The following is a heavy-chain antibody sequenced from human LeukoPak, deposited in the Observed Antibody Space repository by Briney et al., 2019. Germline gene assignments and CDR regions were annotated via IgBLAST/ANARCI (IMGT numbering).Heavy chain of an antibody. V-gene: IGHV3-64*01. CDR3: ARVFPGIAAAANY. CDR2: ISSNGGST. D-gene: IGHD6-13*01. CDR1: GFTFSSYA. J-gene: IGHJ4*02. Sequence: GGSLRLSCAASGFTFSSYAMHWVRQAPGKGLEYVSAISSNGGSTYYANSVKGRFTISRDNSKNTLYLQMGSLRAEDTAVYYCARVFPGIAAAANYWGQGTLVTVSS.